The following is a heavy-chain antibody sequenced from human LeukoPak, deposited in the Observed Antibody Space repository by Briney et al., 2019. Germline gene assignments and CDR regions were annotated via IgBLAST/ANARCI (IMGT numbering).Heavy chain of an antibody. J-gene: IGHJ4*02. CDR2: ISYDGSNK. D-gene: IGHD3-22*01. Sequence: GRSLRLSCAASGFTFSSYAMHWVRQAPGKGLEWVAVISYDGSNKYYADAVKGRCTISRHNSKNTLYLQMNSLRAEDTAVYYCARATNYYDSSGYFLVVDPSLALDYWGQGTLVTVSS. CDR1: GFTFSSYA. V-gene: IGHV3-30*04. CDR3: ARATNYYDSSGYFLVVDPSLALDY.